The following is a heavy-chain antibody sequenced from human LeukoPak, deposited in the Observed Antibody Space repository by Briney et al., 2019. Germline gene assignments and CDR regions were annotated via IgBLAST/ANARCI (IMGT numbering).Heavy chain of an antibody. J-gene: IGHJ3*01. CDR1: GYTFTSYY. V-gene: IGHV1-46*01. Sequence: GASVKVSCKASGYTFTSYYMHWVRQAPGQGLEWMGIINPSGGSTSYAQKFQGRVTMTRVTSTGTVYMELSSLRSEDTALYYCARALVGAPRPNDAFDLWGQGTMVTVSS. CDR2: INPSGGST. CDR3: ARALVGAPRPNDAFDL. D-gene: IGHD1-26*01.